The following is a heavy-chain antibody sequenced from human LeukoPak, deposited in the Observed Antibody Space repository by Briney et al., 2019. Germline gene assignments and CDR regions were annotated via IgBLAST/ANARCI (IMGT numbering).Heavy chain of an antibody. V-gene: IGHV4-38-2*02. Sequence: PSETLSLTCTVSGYSISSGYYWGWIRQPPGRGLEWIGSIYHSGSTYYNPSLKSRVTISVDTSKNQFSLKLSSVTAADPAVYYCARDRTEGFDPWGQGTLVTVSS. CDR1: GYSISSGYY. CDR3: ARDRTEGFDP. J-gene: IGHJ5*02. CDR2: IYHSGST.